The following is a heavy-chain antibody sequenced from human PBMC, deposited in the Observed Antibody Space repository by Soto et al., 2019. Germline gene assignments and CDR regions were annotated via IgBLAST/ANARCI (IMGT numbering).Heavy chain of an antibody. D-gene: IGHD6-13*01. CDR3: ARFLLVAAKYMDV. CDR1: GCTFSSYA. J-gene: IGHJ6*03. CDR2: ISSSSSTI. V-gene: IGHV3-48*01. Sequence: PVGLLRLSYAASGCTFSSYAMTRVLQTPGKGLQWVSAISSSSSTIYYADSVKGRFTISRDNAKNSLYLQMNSLRAEDTAVYYCARFLLVAAKYMDVWGKGTTVTVSS.